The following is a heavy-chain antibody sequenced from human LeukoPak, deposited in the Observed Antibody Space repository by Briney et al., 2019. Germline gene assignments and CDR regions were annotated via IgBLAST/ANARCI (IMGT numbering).Heavy chain of an antibody. Sequence: ASVKVSCKASGYTFTSYYMHWVRQAPGQGLEWMGIINPSGGSTSYAQKFQGRVTMTRDTSTSTVYMELSSLRSEDTAVYYCASCGGDCYYDRAEYLQHWGQGTLVTVSS. V-gene: IGHV1-46*01. CDR2: INPSGGST. CDR1: GYTFTSYY. CDR3: ASCGGDCYYDRAEYLQH. J-gene: IGHJ1*01. D-gene: IGHD2-21*02.